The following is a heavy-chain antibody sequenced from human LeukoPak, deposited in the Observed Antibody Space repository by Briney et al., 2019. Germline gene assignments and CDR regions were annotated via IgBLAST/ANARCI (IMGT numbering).Heavy chain of an antibody. CDR2: INPNSGGT. D-gene: IGHD2-15*01. V-gene: IGHV1-2*06. Sequence: ASVKVSCTTSGYTFTGYYIHWVGQAPGQGVEWMGRINPNSGGTNYAQNFQGRVTMTRDTSISTAYLELSSLRSDDTAVYFCARDVGGGSSFDYWGQGTLVTVSS. CDR3: ARDVGGGSSFDY. CDR1: GYTFTGYY. J-gene: IGHJ4*02.